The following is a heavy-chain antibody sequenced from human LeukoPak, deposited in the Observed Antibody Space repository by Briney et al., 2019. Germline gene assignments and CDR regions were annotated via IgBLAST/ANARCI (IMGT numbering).Heavy chain of an antibody. V-gene: IGHV4-59*08. CDR1: GGSNY. CDR3: ARHSNWNGGVDWFDP. CDR2: IHYSGSP. J-gene: IGHJ5*02. D-gene: IGHD1-20*01. Sequence: LETLSLTCTVSGGSNYWSWIRQPPGKGLEWIAYIHYSGSPHCNPSLKSRVTISIDTSKNQLSLRLNSVTAADTAVYYCARHSNWNGGVDWFDPWGQGTQVTVSS.